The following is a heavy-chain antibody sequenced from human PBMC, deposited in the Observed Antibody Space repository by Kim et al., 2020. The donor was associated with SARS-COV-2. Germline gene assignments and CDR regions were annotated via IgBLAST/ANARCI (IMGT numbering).Heavy chain of an antibody. D-gene: IGHD6-13*01. J-gene: IGHJ4*02. V-gene: IGHV3-9*01. Sequence: ADSVKGRFTISRDNAKNSLYLQMNSLRAEDTALYYCAKDIWGSSWYYFDYWGQGTLVTVSS. CDR3: AKDIWGSSWYYFDY.